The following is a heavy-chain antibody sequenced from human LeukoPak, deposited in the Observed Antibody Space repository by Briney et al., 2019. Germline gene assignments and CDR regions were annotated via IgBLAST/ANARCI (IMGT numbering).Heavy chain of an antibody. D-gene: IGHD3-10*01. Sequence: ASVKVSCKASGYTFTSYGISWVRQAPGQGLEWMGWISAYNGNTNYAQKLQGRVTMTTGTSTSTAYMELRSLRSDDTAVYYCARAPDYYYGSGSYYNVWDYWGQGTLVTVSS. CDR2: ISAYNGNT. CDR3: ARAPDYYYGSGSYYNVWDY. CDR1: GYTFTSYG. J-gene: IGHJ4*02. V-gene: IGHV1-18*01.